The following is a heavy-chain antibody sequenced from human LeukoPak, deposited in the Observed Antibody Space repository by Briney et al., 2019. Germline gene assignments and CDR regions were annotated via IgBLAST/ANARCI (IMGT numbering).Heavy chain of an antibody. CDR2: ISWNSGSI. CDR1: GFTFDDYA. CDR3: AQDQESSGGPKSWFDP. J-gene: IGHJ5*02. D-gene: IGHD6-19*01. Sequence: GGSLRLFCAASGFTFDDYAMHWVRHAPGKGLEWVSGISWNSGSIGYADSVKGRFTISRDNAKNSLYLQMNSLRAEDTALYYCAQDQESSGGPKSWFDPWGQGTLVTVSS. V-gene: IGHV3-9*01.